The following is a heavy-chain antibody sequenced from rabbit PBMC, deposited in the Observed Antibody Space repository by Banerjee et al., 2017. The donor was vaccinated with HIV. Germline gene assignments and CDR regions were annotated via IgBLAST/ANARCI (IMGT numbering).Heavy chain of an antibody. CDR3: ARDAGYAGYGYAYNL. J-gene: IGHJ4*01. D-gene: IGHD6-1*01. CDR2: IYTGSSGST. CDR1: GFSFSSGYY. V-gene: IGHV1S45*01. Sequence: QQQLVESGGDLVKPEGSLTLTCTASGFSFSSGYYMCWVRQAPGKGLEWIACIYTGSSGSTYYASWAKGRFTISKTSSTTVTLQMTSLTAADTATYFCARDAGYAGYGYAYNLWGPGTLVTVS.